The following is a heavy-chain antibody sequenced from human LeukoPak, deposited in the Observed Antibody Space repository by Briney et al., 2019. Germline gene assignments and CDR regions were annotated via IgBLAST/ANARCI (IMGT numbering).Heavy chain of an antibody. V-gene: IGHV1-2*06. Sequence: ASVKVSCKASGYTFTGYYMHWVRQAPEQGLEWMGRINPNSGGTNSAQKFQGRVTMTRDTSINTAYMELNRLRSDDTAVYYCARDGTYYYDSSGYSDHWGQGTLVTVSS. D-gene: IGHD3-22*01. CDR1: GYTFTGYY. CDR3: ARDGTYYYDSSGYSDH. CDR2: INPNSGGT. J-gene: IGHJ5*02.